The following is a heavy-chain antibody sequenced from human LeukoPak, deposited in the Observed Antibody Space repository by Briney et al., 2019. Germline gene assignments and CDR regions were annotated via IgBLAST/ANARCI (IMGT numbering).Heavy chain of an antibody. CDR3: AKDRPNYYGSNGHYYKLNGDC. J-gene: IGHJ4*02. V-gene: IGHV3-23*01. CDR1: GFTFSSYA. Sequence: GGSLRLSCAASGFTFSSYAMSWVRQAPGKGLEWVSSITSSGAATYYADSVKGRFTISRDNSDNTLYLQMNSLRAEDTAVYYCAKDRPNYYGSNGHYYKLNGDCWGQGTLVTASS. D-gene: IGHD3-22*01. CDR2: ITSSGAAT.